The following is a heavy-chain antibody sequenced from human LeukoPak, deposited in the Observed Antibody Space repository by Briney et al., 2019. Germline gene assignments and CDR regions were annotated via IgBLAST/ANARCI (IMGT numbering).Heavy chain of an antibody. CDR1: GYTFTSYG. D-gene: IGHD3-3*01. V-gene: IGHV1-18*01. CDR3: ARTITIFGVVPYYFDY. J-gene: IGHJ4*02. CDR2: ISAYNGNT. Sequence: ASVKVSCKASGYTFTSYGISWVRQAPGQGLEWMGWISAYNGNTNYAQKLQGRVTMTTDTSTSTAYMELRSLRSDDTAVYYCARTITIFGVVPYYFDYWGQGTLVTVSS.